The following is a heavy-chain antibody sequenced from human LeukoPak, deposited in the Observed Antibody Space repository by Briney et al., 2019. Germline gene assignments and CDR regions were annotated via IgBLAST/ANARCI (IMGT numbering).Heavy chain of an antibody. CDR2: IYYSGST. CDR1: GGSISSHY. V-gene: IGHV4-59*11. CDR3: ARVGSTNGVCPMDV. Sequence: SETLSLTCTVSGGSISSHYWSWIRQPPGKGLEWIGYIYYSGSTNYNPSLKSRITISVDTSKNQFSLKLSSVTAADTAVYYCARVGSTNGVCPMDVWGKGTTVTVSS. D-gene: IGHD2-8*01. J-gene: IGHJ6*04.